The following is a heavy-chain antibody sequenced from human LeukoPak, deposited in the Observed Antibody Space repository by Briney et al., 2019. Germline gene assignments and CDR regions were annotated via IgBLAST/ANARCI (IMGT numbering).Heavy chain of an antibody. CDR2: IIPIFGTA. D-gene: IGHD3-3*01. CDR3: ARVGEYYDFWSGYWNYYYYMDV. CDR1: GGTFSSYA. Sequence: ASVKVSCKASGGTFSSYAISWVRQAPGQGLEWMGGIIPIFGTANYAQKFQGRVTITTDESTSTAYMELSSLRSEDTAVYYCARVGEYYDFWSGYWNYYYYMDVWGKGTTVTVSS. J-gene: IGHJ6*03. V-gene: IGHV1-69*05.